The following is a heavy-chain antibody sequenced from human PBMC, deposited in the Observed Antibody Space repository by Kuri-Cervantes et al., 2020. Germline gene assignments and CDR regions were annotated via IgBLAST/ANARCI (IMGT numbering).Heavy chain of an antibody. CDR1: GGSISSSSYY. CDR3: AKVQRAPAPPDGDY. D-gene: IGHD6-25*01. J-gene: IGHJ4*02. Sequence: ETLSLTCTVSGGSISSSSYYWGWIRQAPGKGLEWVSVIYSGGSTYYADSVKGRFTISRDNSKNTLFLQMNSLSADDTAVYYCAKVQRAPAPPDGDYRGQGTLVTVSS. CDR2: IYSGGST. V-gene: IGHV3-53*01.